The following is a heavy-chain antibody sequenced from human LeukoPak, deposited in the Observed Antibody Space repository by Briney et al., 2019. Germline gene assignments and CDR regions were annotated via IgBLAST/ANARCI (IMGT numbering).Heavy chain of an antibody. D-gene: IGHD6-19*01. Sequence: GASVKVSCKASGYTSTSYDINWVRQATGQGLEWMGWMNPNSGNTGYAQKFQGRVTMTRNTSISTAYMELSSLRSEDTAVYYCARESIAVAGDPFDYWGQGTLVTVSS. J-gene: IGHJ4*02. CDR2: MNPNSGNT. CDR3: ARESIAVAGDPFDY. V-gene: IGHV1-8*01. CDR1: GYTSTSYD.